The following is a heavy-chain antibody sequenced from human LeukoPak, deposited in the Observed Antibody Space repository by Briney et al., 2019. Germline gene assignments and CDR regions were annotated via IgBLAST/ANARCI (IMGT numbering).Heavy chain of an antibody. Sequence: GRSLRLSCAASGFTFDDYAMHWVRQAPGKGLEWVSGISWNSGSIGYADSVKGRFTISRDNAKNSLYLQMNSLRAEDTAVYYCAWRSPYRSGGSCYSDYWGQGTLVTVSS. V-gene: IGHV3-9*01. CDR1: GFTFDDYA. J-gene: IGHJ4*02. D-gene: IGHD2-15*01. CDR3: AWRSPYRSGGSCYSDY. CDR2: ISWNSGSI.